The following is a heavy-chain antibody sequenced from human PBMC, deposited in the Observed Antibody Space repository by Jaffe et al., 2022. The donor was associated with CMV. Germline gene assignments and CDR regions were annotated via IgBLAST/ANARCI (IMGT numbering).Heavy chain of an antibody. CDR2: IYYSGST. J-gene: IGHJ4*02. V-gene: IGHV4-59*01. CDR1: GGSISSYY. D-gene: IGHD1-26*01. Sequence: QVQLQESGPGLVKPSETLSLTCTVSGGSISSYYWSWIRQPPGKGLEWIGYIYYSGSTNYNPSLKSRVTISVDTSKNQFSLKLSSVTAADTAVYYCARGRGSYYADILRGDYYFDYWGQGTLVTVSS. CDR3: ARGRGSYYADILRGDYYFDY.